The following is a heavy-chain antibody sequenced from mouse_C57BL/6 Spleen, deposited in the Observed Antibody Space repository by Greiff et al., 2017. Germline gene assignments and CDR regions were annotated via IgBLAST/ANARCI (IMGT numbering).Heavy chain of an antibody. V-gene: IGHV1-15*01. Sequence: VQLLESGAELVRPGASVSLSCKASGYSFTDYEMHWVKPTPVHGLEWIGAIDPETGGTAYNQRFKGKAILTADKSSTTAYMEIRSLTSEDSAVYYCTRHYSNYEVYYYAMDYWGQGTPVTVSS. CDR3: TRHYSNYEVYYYAMDY. J-gene: IGHJ4*01. D-gene: IGHD2-5*01. CDR1: GYSFTDYE. CDR2: IDPETGGT.